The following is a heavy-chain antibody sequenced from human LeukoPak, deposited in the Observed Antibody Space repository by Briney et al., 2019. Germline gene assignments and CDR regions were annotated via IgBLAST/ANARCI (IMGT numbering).Heavy chain of an antibody. J-gene: IGHJ3*02. Sequence: SETLSLTCTVSGGSISSSSYYWGWIRQPPGKGLEWIGSIYYSGSTYYNPSLKSRVTISVDTSKNQFSLKLSSVTAADTAVYYCARVKGTVPDAFDIWGQGTMVTVSS. CDR2: IYYSGST. CDR1: GGSISSSSYY. V-gene: IGHV4-39*07. D-gene: IGHD4-17*01. CDR3: ARVKGTVPDAFDI.